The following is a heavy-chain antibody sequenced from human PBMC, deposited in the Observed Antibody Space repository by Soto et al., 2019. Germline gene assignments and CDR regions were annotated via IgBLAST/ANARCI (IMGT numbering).Heavy chain of an antibody. V-gene: IGHV4-39*01. Sequence: SETLSLTCTVSGGSISSSSYYWGWIRQPPGKGLEWIGSIYYSGSTYYNPSLKSRVTISVDTSKNQFSLKLSSVTAADTAVYYCARQGVNYDFWSGYYHWFDPWGQGTLVTVS. CDR3: ARQGVNYDFWSGYYHWFDP. CDR1: GGSISSSSYY. CDR2: IYYSGST. D-gene: IGHD3-3*01. J-gene: IGHJ5*02.